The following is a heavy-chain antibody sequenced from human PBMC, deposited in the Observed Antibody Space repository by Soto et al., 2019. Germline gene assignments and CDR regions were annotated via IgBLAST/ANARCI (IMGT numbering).Heavy chain of an antibody. Sequence: SVKVSCKASGCTFSSNAISWVRQAPGQGLEWMGGIIPIFGTANYAQKFQGRVTITADESTSTAYMELSSLRSEDTAVYYCAREEGAITMVGGRTKDYYGMDVWGQGTTVTVSS. D-gene: IGHD3-10*01. V-gene: IGHV1-69*13. CDR1: GCTFSSNA. CDR3: AREEGAITMVGGRTKDYYGMDV. CDR2: IIPIFGTA. J-gene: IGHJ6*02.